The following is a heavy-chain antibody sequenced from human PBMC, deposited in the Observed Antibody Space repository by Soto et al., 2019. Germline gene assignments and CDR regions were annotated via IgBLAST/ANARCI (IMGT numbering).Heavy chain of an antibody. V-gene: IGHV3-23*01. CDR2: ISGSGGNT. D-gene: IGHD3-3*01. CDR3: ARDPSYDFWSEFDY. CDR1: GFSSSSYA. J-gene: IGHJ4*02. Sequence: VLLLESGGGLIQPGGSLRLSCAVSGFSSSSYAMAWVRQAPGKGLEWVSAISGSGGNTYYADSAKGRFTISRDNTKNTLYLQMNGLRAEDTAVYYCARDPSYDFWSEFDYWGQGNLVTVSS.